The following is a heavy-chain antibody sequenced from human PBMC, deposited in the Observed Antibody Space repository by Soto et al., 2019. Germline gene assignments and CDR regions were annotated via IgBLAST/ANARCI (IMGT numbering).Heavy chain of an antibody. Sequence: GGSLRLSCAASGFTFSSYWMSWVRQAPGKGLEWVANIKQDGSEKYYVDSVKGRFTISRDNAKNSLYLQMNSLRAEDTAVYYCARDHYGNYYYYGMDVWGQGTTVTVSS. CDR1: GFTFSSYW. D-gene: IGHD4-17*01. CDR2: IKQDGSEK. J-gene: IGHJ6*02. CDR3: ARDHYGNYYYYGMDV. V-gene: IGHV3-7*05.